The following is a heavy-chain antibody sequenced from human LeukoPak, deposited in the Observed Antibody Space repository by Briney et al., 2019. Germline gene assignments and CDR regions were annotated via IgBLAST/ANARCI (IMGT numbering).Heavy chain of an antibody. V-gene: IGHV3-11*03. CDR3: ATGPPGAAAGYFDY. Sequence: GGSLRLSCAASGFTFSDFYMSWIRQAPGKGLEWLSYISSSGGYTNYADSVKGRFTISRDNAKHSLYLQMNSLRAEDTAVYYCATGPPGAAAGYFDYWGQGTLVTVSS. CDR1: GFTFSDFY. J-gene: IGHJ4*02. CDR2: ISSSGGYT. D-gene: IGHD6-13*01.